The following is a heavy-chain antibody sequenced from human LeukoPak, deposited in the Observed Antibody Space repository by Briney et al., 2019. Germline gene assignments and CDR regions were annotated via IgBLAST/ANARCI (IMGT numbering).Heavy chain of an antibody. CDR3: ARDGTRSGSYIVNYYYIDV. J-gene: IGHJ6*03. Sequence: PGGSLRLSCAASGFTFSDYWMSWVRQAPGKGLEWVANIKKDGSEKYSVDSVRGRFSVSRDNAKNTLYLQMNSLRAEDTAVYYCARDGTRSGSYIVNYYYIDVWGIGTTVAVSS. CDR1: GFTFSDYW. D-gene: IGHD1-26*01. CDR2: IKKDGSEK. V-gene: IGHV3-7*01.